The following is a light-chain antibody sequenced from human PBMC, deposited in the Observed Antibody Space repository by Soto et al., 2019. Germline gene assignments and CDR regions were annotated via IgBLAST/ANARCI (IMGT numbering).Light chain of an antibody. CDR1: QSVSSSY. Sequence: EIVLTQSPGTLSLSPGERATLSCRASQSVSSSYLAWYQQKPGQAHRLLIYGASSRATGIPDRFSGSGSGTDFTLTISRLEPEDFAVYYGQQYGSSPPGTFGQGTKFDIK. V-gene: IGKV3-20*01. CDR2: GAS. J-gene: IGKJ1*01. CDR3: QQYGSSPPGT.